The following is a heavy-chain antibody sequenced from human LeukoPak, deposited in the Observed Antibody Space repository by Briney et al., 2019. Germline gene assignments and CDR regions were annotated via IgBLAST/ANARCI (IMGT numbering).Heavy chain of an antibody. CDR2: INHRRST. CDR1: GGSFSGYY. V-gene: IGHV4-34*01. J-gene: IGHJ4*02. Sequence: SETLSLTCAVYGGSFSGYYWSWIRQPPGKGLEWIGEINHRRSTNYNPSLKSRVTMSVDTSKNQFSLNLSSVTAADTAVYYCARGQFWSGYSIWGQGTLVTAAS. D-gene: IGHD3-3*02. CDR3: ARGQFWSGYSI.